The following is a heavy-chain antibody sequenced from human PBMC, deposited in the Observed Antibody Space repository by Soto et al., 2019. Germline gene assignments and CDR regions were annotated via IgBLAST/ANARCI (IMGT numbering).Heavy chain of an antibody. J-gene: IGHJ4*02. CDR3: ARASSHCLDY. Sequence: PSETLSLTCAVYGGSFSGYYWNWIRQPPGKGLEWIGEINHSGSTNYNPSLKSRVTISVDTSKNQFSLKLSSVTAADTAVYYCARASSHCLDYWGQGTLVTVSS. CDR1: GGSFSGYY. V-gene: IGHV4-34*01. D-gene: IGHD2-2*01. CDR2: INHSGST.